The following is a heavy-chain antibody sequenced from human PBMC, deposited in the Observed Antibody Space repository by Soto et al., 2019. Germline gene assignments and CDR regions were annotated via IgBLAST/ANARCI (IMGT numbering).Heavy chain of an antibody. Sequence: HPVGSLRLSCAASGFTFSSYGMHWVRQAPGKGLEWVAVISYDGSNKYYADSVKGRFTISRDNSKNTLYLQMNSLRAEDTAVYYCAKVWRGRFPSSSWYQNWFDPWGQGTLVTVSS. J-gene: IGHJ5*02. CDR1: GFTFSSYG. CDR3: AKVWRGRFPSSSWYQNWFDP. V-gene: IGHV3-30*18. CDR2: ISYDGSNK. D-gene: IGHD6-13*01.